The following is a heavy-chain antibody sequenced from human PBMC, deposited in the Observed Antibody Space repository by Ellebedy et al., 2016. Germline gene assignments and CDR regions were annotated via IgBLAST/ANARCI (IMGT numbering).Heavy chain of an antibody. CDR3: ARWGVLLWFGDPSAFDY. CDR1: GGSISSSNW. D-gene: IGHD3-10*01. Sequence: SETLSLXXAVSGGSISSSNWWSWVRQPPGKGLEWIGEIYHSGSTNYNPSLKSRVTISVDKSKNQFSLKLSSVTAADTAVYYCARWGVLLWFGDPSAFDYWGQGTLVTVSS. J-gene: IGHJ4*02. CDR2: IYHSGST. V-gene: IGHV4-4*02.